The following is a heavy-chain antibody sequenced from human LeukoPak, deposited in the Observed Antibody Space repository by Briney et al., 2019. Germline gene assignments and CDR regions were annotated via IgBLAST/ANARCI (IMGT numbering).Heavy chain of an antibody. J-gene: IGHJ4*02. D-gene: IGHD3-10*01. CDR2: ISYSGST. CDR3: ARGHRVRGVISVVTASYYFDY. Sequence: PSETLSLTCTVSGGSISPYYWSWIRQPPGKGLEWIGYISYSGSTNYNPSLKSRVTISVDTSKNQFSLKLSSVTAADTAVYYCARGHRVRGVISVVTASYYFDYWGQGTLVTVSS. V-gene: IGHV4-59*12. CDR1: GGSISPYY.